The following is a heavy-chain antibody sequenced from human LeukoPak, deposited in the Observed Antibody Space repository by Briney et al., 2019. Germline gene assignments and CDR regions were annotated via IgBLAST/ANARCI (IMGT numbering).Heavy chain of an antibody. CDR3: ARDYYDSSGYYPYDS. CDR2: INHSGST. CDR1: GGSFSGYY. J-gene: IGHJ4*02. Sequence: SETLSLTCAVYGGSFSGYYWSWIRQPPGKGLEWIGEINHSGSTNYNPSLKSRVTISVDTSKNQFSLKLSSVTAADTAVYYCARDYYDSSGYYPYDSWGQGTLVTVSS. D-gene: IGHD3-22*01. V-gene: IGHV4-34*01.